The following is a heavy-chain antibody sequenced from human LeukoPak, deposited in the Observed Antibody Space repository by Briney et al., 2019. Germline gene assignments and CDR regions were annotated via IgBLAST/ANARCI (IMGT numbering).Heavy chain of an antibody. CDR1: GFTFNTFD. J-gene: IGHJ6*02. CDR3: ARLRYYAVDV. CDR2: ISSGSSSR. Sequence: GGSLRLSCAASGFTFNTFDMTWVRQAPGKGLEWVSYISSGSSSRYYADSVKGRFTISRDNAKNSLYLQMNSLRAEDTAVYFGARLRYYAVDVWGQGTTVIVSS. V-gene: IGHV3-48*01.